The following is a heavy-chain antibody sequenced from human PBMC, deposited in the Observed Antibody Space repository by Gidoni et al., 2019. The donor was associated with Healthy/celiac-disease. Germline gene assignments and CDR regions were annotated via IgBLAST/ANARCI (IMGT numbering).Heavy chain of an antibody. CDR2: LYYSWST. J-gene: IGHJ5*02. CDR1: GGSIRSYY. V-gene: IGHV4-59*08. CDR3: ARLGSSSYTYLFDP. Sequence: QVQLQESGPGLVKPSETLSLTCTVSGGSIRSYYWSWIRQPPGKGLEWIGYLYYSWSTNYSPSLKSRVTISIYTSKNHFALKLGSVTAAYAAVYYSARLGSSSYTYLFDPWGQGILVTVSS. D-gene: IGHD6-13*01.